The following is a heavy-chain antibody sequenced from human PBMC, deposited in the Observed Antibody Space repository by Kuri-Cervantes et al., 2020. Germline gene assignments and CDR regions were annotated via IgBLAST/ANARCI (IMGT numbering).Heavy chain of an antibody. V-gene: IGHV4-59*01. Sequence: SETLSLTCTVSGGSISSYYWSWIRQPPGKGLEWNGYIYYSGSTNYNPSLKSRVTISVDTSKNQFSLKLSSVTDADTAVYYCARGLSMVLGVPFDYWGQGTLVTVSS. CDR2: IYYSGST. CDR3: ARGLSMVLGVPFDY. D-gene: IGHD3-10*01. J-gene: IGHJ4*02. CDR1: GGSISSYY.